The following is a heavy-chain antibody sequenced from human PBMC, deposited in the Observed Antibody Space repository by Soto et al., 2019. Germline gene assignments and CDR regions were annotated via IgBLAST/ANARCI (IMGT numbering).Heavy chain of an antibody. CDR2: ISAYNGNT. CDR3: ARDRYCSGGSCYHFDY. J-gene: IGHJ4*02. V-gene: IGHV1-18*01. D-gene: IGHD2-15*01. Sequence: QVQLVQSGAEVKKPGASVKVSCKASGYTFTSYGISWVRQAPGQGLEWMGWISAYNGNTNYAQKLQGRVTMTTDTSTSTDYMELRSLRSDDTAVYYCARDRYCSGGSCYHFDYWGQGTLVTVSS. CDR1: GYTFTSYG.